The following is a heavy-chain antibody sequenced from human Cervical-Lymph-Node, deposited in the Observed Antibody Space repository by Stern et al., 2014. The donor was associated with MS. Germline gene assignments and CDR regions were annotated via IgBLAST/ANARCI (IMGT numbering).Heavy chain of an antibody. CDR3: TRPLAGTTLLFDY. CDR1: GDTFTSHY. CDR2: INPSGDGT. D-gene: IGHD1-1*01. J-gene: IGHJ4*02. Sequence: QVQLMQSGAEVTKPGASVKVSCKASGDTFTSHYMHWVRQAPGQGLEWMGIINPSGDGTTYAQKFQGRLTMTRDTSTSTVYMELSSLRSEDTAVYYCTRPLAGTTLLFDYWGQGTLVTVSS. V-gene: IGHV1-46*01.